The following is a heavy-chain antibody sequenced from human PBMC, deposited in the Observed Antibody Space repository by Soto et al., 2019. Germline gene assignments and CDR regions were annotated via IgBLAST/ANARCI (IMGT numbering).Heavy chain of an antibody. CDR3: ARATGYYGSAYGMDV. V-gene: IGHV4-30-4*01. D-gene: IGHD3-10*01. CDR2: IYYSGST. CDR1: GGSISSGDYY. Sequence: ASETLSLTCTVSGGSISSGDYYWSWIRQPPGKGLEWIGYIYYSGSTYYNPSLKSRVTISVDTSKNQFSLKLSSVTAADTAVYYCARATGYYGSAYGMDVWGQGTTVTVSS. J-gene: IGHJ6*02.